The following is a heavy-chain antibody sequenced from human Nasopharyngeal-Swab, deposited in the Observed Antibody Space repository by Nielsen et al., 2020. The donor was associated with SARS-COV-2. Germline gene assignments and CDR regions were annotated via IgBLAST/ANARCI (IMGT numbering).Heavy chain of an antibody. Sequence: GGSLRLSCAASGFTFSSYWMSWVRQAPGKGLEWVANIKQDGSEKYYVDSVKGRFTVSRDNAKNSLYLQMSSLRDEDTAVYYCVREFEATGATYLDYWGLGTLVTVSS. CDR2: IKQDGSEK. CDR1: GFTFSSYW. D-gene: IGHD1-26*01. V-gene: IGHV3-7*01. CDR3: VREFEATGATYLDY. J-gene: IGHJ4*02.